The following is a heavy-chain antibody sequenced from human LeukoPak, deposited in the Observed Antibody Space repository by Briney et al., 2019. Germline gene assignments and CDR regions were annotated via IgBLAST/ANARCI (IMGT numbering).Heavy chain of an antibody. Sequence: ASVKVSCKASGGTFSNYAISWVRQAPGQGLEWMGGIIPLFGTANYAQKFQGRVTITADESTSTAYMELSSLRSEDTAVYYCARAGARYSSSWYDYWGQGTLVTVSS. CDR3: ARAGARYSSSWYDY. CDR1: GGTFSNYA. J-gene: IGHJ4*02. CDR2: IIPLFGTA. V-gene: IGHV1-69*01. D-gene: IGHD6-13*01.